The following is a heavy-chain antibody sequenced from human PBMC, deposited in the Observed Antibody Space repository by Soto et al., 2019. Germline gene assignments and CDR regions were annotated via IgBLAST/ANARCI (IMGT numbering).Heavy chain of an antibody. D-gene: IGHD6-6*01. V-gene: IGHV3-74*01. CDR3: ARDRPEILNPTDHLMFDY. Sequence: EVQLVESGGGLVQPGGSLRLSCAASGFTFSSHWMHWVRQVPGKGLVWVSRIKSDGSSTAYADSVKGRFTISRDNAKNTLYLQMKSLRVEDTAIYYCARDRPEILNPTDHLMFDYWGQGTLVTVSS. J-gene: IGHJ4*02. CDR2: IKSDGSST. CDR1: GFTFSSHW.